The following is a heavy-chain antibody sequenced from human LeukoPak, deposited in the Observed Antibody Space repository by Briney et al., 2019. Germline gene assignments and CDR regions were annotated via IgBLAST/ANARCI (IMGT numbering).Heavy chain of an antibody. D-gene: IGHD2-21*01. CDR3: ARAVAYYFDY. Sequence: GGSLRLSCAASGFTFSSYWMSWVRQAPGKGLEWVANIKQAGSEKYYVDSVKGRFTTSRDNVKNSLYLQMNSLRVEDTAVYYCARAVAYYFDYWGQGTLVTVSS. CDR2: IKQAGSEK. CDR1: GFTFSSYW. V-gene: IGHV3-7*01. J-gene: IGHJ4*02.